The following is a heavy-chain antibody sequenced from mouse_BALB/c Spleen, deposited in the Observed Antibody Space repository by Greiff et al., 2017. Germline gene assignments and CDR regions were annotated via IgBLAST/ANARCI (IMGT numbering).Heavy chain of an antibody. CDR2: IRSKSNNYAT. CDR3: EREITAALFDV. Sequence: EVQLMESGGGLVQPKGSLKLSCAASGFTFNTYAMNWVRQAPGKGLEWVARIRSKSNNYATYYADSVKDRFTISRADSQSMLYLQMNNLKTEDTAMYYCEREITAALFDVWGAGTTVTVSS. V-gene: IGHV10-1*02. D-gene: IGHD1-2*01. J-gene: IGHJ1*01. CDR1: GFTFNTYA.